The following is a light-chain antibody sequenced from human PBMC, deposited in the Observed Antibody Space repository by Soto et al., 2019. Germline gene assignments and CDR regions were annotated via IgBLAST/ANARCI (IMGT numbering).Light chain of an antibody. CDR2: GES. CDR3: PQYNIWPPWT. Sequence: EIVMTQSPATLSVSPGGRSTLSCRASQSESSNLAWSQQKPTQDPRHLDYGESPRATGIPARYSGSGSRKEFTLTINSLQSEDFTVYYRPQYNIWPPWTFRQGTKV. CDR1: QSESSN. J-gene: IGKJ1*01. V-gene: IGKV3D-15*01.